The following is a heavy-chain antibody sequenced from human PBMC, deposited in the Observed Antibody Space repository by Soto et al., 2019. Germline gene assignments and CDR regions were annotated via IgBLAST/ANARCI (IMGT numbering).Heavy chain of an antibody. CDR1: VGSISTYY. D-gene: IGHD4-4*01. CDR2: AYYSGST. Sequence: SETLSLTCTVSVGSISTYYWSWIRQSPGKGLEWIGHAYYSGSTNYNPSLKSRVTISVDTSKNQFSLKLSSVTAADTAVYFCAGAEVTFYQYYGMDVWGQGTTVTVSS. V-gene: IGHV4-59*01. J-gene: IGHJ6*02. CDR3: AGAEVTFYQYYGMDV.